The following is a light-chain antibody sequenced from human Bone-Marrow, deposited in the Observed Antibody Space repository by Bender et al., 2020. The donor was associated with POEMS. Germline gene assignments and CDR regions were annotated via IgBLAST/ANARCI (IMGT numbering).Light chain of an antibody. CDR1: SRDVGMFNL. V-gene: IGLV2-14*02. J-gene: IGLJ3*02. CDR2: EGS. CDR3: VAWDASLNGWV. Sequence: QSALTQPASVSGSPGQSITISCTGTSRDVGMFNLVSWYQQSPGKVPKLLIYEGSKRPSGVSTRFTGSKSGTSASLAITGLQSDDEAIYFCVAWDASLNGWVFGGGTKLTVL.